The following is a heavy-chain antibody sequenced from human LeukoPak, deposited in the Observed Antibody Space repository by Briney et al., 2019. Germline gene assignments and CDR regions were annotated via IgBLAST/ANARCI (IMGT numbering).Heavy chain of an antibody. Sequence: GGSLRLSCAASGFIFSSHGMNWVRQAPGKGLEWVSGISPSGDITYYADSVKGRFTISRDNSKNTVYLQMDSLRFEDAAVYYCAKDLRYYYDTPFDYWGQGTLATVSS. CDR1: GFIFSSHG. V-gene: IGHV3-23*01. CDR2: ISPSGDIT. D-gene: IGHD3-22*01. J-gene: IGHJ4*02. CDR3: AKDLRYYYDTPFDY.